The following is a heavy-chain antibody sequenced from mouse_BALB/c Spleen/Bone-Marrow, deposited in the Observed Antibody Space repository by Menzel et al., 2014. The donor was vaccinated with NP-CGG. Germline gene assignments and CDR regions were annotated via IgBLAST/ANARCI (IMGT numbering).Heavy chain of an antibody. D-gene: IGHD2-3*01. CDR3: ARRDDGYYYYAMDY. V-gene: IGHV1-54*03. J-gene: IGHJ4*01. CDR1: GYAFTNYL. CDR2: INSGSGGP. Sequence: QVQLQQPGAELVRPGTSVKVSCKASGYAFTNYLIEWVKQRPGQGLEWIGVINSGSGGPNYNEKFKGKAILTADKSSSTAYMQLSSLTSDDSAVYFCARRDDGYYYYAMDYWGQGTSVTVSS.